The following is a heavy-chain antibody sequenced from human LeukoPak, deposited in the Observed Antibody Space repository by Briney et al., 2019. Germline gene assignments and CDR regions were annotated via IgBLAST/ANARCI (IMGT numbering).Heavy chain of an antibody. Sequence: PGGSLRLSCAASGFSFGSYWMSWVRLAPGKGLEWVGNIRPDGSEKQYVDSVKGRFTISRDNAQNSLFLQMNSLRVEDTAVYYCAKFGRAISPVNWGQGTLVTVSS. J-gene: IGHJ4*02. V-gene: IGHV3-7*01. CDR3: AKFGRAISPVN. CDR1: GFSFGSYW. CDR2: IRPDGSEK. D-gene: IGHD3-16*01.